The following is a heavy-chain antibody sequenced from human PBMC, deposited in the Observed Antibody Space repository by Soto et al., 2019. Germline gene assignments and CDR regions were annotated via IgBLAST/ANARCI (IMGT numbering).Heavy chain of an antibody. V-gene: IGHV1-69*01. CDR3: ARSYGSWRPMGFEY. J-gene: IGHJ4*02. CDR1: GGTFSSYA. CDR2: IIRIFGTA. Sequence: QVQLVQSGAEVTKPGSSVNVSCKASGGTFSSYAISWVRQAPGQGVEWMGWIIRIFGTANYAQKFQGRVTITADESTSTAYMELSSLRSEDTAVYYCARSYGSWRPMGFEYWGQGTLVTVSS. D-gene: IGHD3-10*01.